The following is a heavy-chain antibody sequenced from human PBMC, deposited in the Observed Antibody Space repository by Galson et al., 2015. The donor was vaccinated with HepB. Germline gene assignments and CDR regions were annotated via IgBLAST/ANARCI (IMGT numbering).Heavy chain of an antibody. Sequence: SLRLSCAASGFTFSSYAMSWVRQAPGKGLEWVSGISGSGGNTYYADSVKGRFTMSRDNSKNTLYLQMNSLRAEDTAVYYCAKEDFTNYYMDVWGKGTTVTVSS. CDR2: ISGSGGNT. CDR3: AKEDFTNYYMDV. J-gene: IGHJ6*03. CDR1: GFTFSSYA. V-gene: IGHV3-23*01. D-gene: IGHD1-1*01.